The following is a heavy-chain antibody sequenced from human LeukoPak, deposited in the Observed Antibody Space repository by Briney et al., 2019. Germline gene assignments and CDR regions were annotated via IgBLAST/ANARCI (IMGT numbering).Heavy chain of an antibody. Sequence: GGSLRLSCAASGLTFSSYAMSWVRQAPGKGLEWVSAISGSGGSTYYADSVKGRFTISRDNSKNTLYLQMNSLRAEDTAVYYCAKSLLWFGETMTVYGMDVWGQGTTVTVSS. J-gene: IGHJ6*02. CDR3: AKSLLWFGETMTVYGMDV. V-gene: IGHV3-23*01. CDR2: ISGSGGST. D-gene: IGHD3-10*01. CDR1: GLTFSSYA.